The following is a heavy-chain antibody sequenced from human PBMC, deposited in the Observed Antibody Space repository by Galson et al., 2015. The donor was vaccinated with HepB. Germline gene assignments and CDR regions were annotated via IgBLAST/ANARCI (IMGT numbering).Heavy chain of an antibody. V-gene: IGHV3-53*04. D-gene: IGHD6-13*01. CDR3: ARYIPAAGSAFDL. CDR2: LYSHGST. Sequence: SLRLSCAASGFAVSNNYMTWVRQAPGKGLEWVSVLYSHGSTYYADSVKGRFTISRHNSENTLYLQMNGLRTEDTATYYCARYIPAAGSAFDLWGQGTVVTVSS. CDR1: GFAVSNNY. J-gene: IGHJ3*01.